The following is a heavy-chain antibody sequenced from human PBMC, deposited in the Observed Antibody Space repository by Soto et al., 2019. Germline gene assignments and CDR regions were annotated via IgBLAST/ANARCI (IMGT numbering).Heavy chain of an antibody. Sequence: LRLSFAASGFTFSSYWMHWVRQAPGKGLVWVSRINSDGSSTSYADSVKGRFTISRDNAKNTLYLQMNSLRAEDTAVYYCARDGYYDFWSGIAASYSYGMDVWGQGTTVTVSS. CDR1: GFTFSSYW. CDR3: ARDGYYDFWSGIAASYSYGMDV. V-gene: IGHV3-74*01. J-gene: IGHJ6*02. D-gene: IGHD3-3*01. CDR2: INSDGSST.